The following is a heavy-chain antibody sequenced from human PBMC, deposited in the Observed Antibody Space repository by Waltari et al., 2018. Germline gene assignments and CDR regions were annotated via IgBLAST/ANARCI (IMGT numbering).Heavy chain of an antibody. CDR2: IYTRGST. Sequence: QVQLQESGPGLVKPSETLSLTCTVSGGSISSYYWSWIRQPAGKGLEWIGRIYTRGSTNYNPSLKSRVTMSVDTSKNQFSLKLSSVTAADTAVYYCASQNDYGDYAVFDYWGQGTLVTVSS. J-gene: IGHJ4*02. D-gene: IGHD4-17*01. CDR3: ASQNDYGDYAVFDY. CDR1: GGSISSYY. V-gene: IGHV4-4*07.